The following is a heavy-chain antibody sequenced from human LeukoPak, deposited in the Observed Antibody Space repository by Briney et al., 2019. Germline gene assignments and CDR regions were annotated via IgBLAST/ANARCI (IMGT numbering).Heavy chain of an antibody. J-gene: IGHJ5*02. CDR1: GGSISSYY. Sequence: PSETLSLTCTVSGGSISSYYWSWIRQPPGKGLQYIGYIYYSGSTNSGYTNYNPSLKSRVTISVDTSKNQFSLKLSSVTAADTAVYYCARELPREGAYGSGSYYSPNWFDPWGQGTLVTVSS. D-gene: IGHD3-10*01. CDR3: ARELPREGAYGSGSYYSPNWFDP. V-gene: IGHV4-59*12. CDR2: IYYSGST.